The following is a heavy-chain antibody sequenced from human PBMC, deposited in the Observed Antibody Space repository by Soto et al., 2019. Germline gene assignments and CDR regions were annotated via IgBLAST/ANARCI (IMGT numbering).Heavy chain of an antibody. CDR1: GYIFTAYS. J-gene: IGHJ1*01. Sequence: QVQLVQSGAEVKKPGASVKVSCKTSGYIFTAYSMHWVRQAPGQGLEWMGVVNPSGGSAHYDQSSEGRVTLTRDTSTSTFYMELSSLRSEDTAVYYCAREENCRGGTCYSEYFHHWGQGTLVTDSS. CDR2: VNPSGGSA. D-gene: IGHD2-15*01. CDR3: AREENCRGGTCYSEYFHH. V-gene: IGHV1-46*01.